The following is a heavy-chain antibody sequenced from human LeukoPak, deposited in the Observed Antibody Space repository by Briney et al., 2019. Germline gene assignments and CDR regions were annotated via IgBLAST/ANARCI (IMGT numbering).Heavy chain of an antibody. CDR3: ARDERRTYDFWSGSYQREYYSSGMDV. CDR1: GGSVSSGSYY. CDR2: IYYTGST. Sequence: SETLSLTCTVSGGSVSSGSYYWSWVRQPPGKGLEWMGYIYYTGSTNYNPSLTSRVTISVDTSKNQFSLSLSSVTAADTAVYYCARDERRTYDFWSGSYQREYYSSGMDVWGQGTTVTVSS. J-gene: IGHJ6*02. D-gene: IGHD3-3*01. V-gene: IGHV4-61*01.